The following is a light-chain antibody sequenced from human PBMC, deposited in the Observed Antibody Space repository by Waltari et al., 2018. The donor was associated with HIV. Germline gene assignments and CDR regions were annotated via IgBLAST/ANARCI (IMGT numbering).Light chain of an antibody. CDR1: QSVLYDSKNENY. CDR2: WAS. CDR3: QQYFDTPT. V-gene: IGKV4-1*01. Sequence: IVMTQSPDSLAVSLGERATINCRSSQSVLYDSKNENYLSWYQQKPGQPPKLLLYWASTRESGVPDRFSGSVSGTDFTLAISGLKAEDVAVYYGQQYFDTPTFGQGTKVEIK. J-gene: IGKJ1*01.